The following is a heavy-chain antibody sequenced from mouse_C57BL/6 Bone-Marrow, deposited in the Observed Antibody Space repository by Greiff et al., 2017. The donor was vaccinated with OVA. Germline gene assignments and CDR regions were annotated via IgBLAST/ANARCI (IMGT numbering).Heavy chain of an antibody. D-gene: IGHD6-1*01. CDR2: IYPGGGYT. J-gene: IGHJ4*01. Sequence: QVQLQQSGAELVRPGTSVKMSCKASGYTFTNYWIGWAKQRPGHGLEWIGDIYPGGGYTNYNEKFKGKATLIAAKSSSTAYMQFSSLTSEDSAIDYCARLGQPGAKDHRGRGTSGAVSS. CDR1: GYTFTNYW. V-gene: IGHV1-63*01. CDR3: ARLGQPGAKDH.